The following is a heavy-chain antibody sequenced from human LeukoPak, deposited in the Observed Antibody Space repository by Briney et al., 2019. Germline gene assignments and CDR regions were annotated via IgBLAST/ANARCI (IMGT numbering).Heavy chain of an antibody. D-gene: IGHD3-16*01. Sequence: PTETLSLTCTVSNGSISSYYWNWIRQPPGKGLEWIGYIFYTGSTNYNPSLKSRATISVDPSKKQISLKLRSVTAADTAVYYCAREIGYERPFDYWGQGTLVTVST. CDR1: NGSISSYY. V-gene: IGHV4-59*01. CDR3: AREIGYERPFDY. J-gene: IGHJ4*02. CDR2: IFYTGST.